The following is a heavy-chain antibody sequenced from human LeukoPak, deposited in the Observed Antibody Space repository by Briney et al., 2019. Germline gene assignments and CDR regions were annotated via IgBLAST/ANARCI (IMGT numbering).Heavy chain of an antibody. CDR3: ARHGPRSRTVDY. J-gene: IGHJ4*02. V-gene: IGHV4-59*08. Sequence: SETLSLTCTVSGGSINSYYWSWVRQPPGRGLEWIGYIYYSGSTNYNPSLKSRVTISVDTSKNQFSLKLSSVTAADTAVYYCARHGPRSRTVDYWGQGTLVTVSS. CDR2: IYYSGST. D-gene: IGHD1-14*01. CDR1: GGSINSYY.